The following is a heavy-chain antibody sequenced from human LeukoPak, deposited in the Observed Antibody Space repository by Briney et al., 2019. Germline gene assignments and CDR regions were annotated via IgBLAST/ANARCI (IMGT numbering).Heavy chain of an antibody. CDR3: VRDQVLAMIGVLQGAFDL. CDR2: IKEDGREK. D-gene: IGHD3-22*01. V-gene: IGHV3-7*01. J-gene: IGHJ3*01. CDR1: GFIFSRYW. Sequence: GGSLRLSCAASGFIFSRYWMSWVRQAPGKGLEWVANIKEDGREKYYVDSVKGRFTISRDNAKKSLYLQMNSPRAEDTAVYYCVRDQVLAMIGVLQGAFDLWGQGTMVTVSS.